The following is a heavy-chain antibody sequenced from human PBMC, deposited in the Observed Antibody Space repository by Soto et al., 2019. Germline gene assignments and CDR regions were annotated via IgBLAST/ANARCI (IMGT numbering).Heavy chain of an antibody. J-gene: IGHJ4*02. V-gene: IGHV3-48*03. CDR2: ISSSGSTI. Sequence: EVQLVESGGGLVQPGGSLRLSCAASGFTFSSYEMNWVRQAPGKGLEWVSYISSSGSTIYYADSVKGRFTISRDNAKNSLYLQMNSLRAEDTAVYYCARGTVVVKRWLTYYFDYWGQGTLVTVSS. D-gene: IGHD3-22*01. CDR1: GFTFSSYE. CDR3: ARGTVVVKRWLTYYFDY.